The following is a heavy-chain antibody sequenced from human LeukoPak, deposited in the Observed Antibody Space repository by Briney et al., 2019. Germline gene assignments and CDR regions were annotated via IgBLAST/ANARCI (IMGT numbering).Heavy chain of an antibody. J-gene: IGHJ4*02. CDR3: ARYGGSSRTYDC. CDR2: IKQDGSEK. Sequence: PGGSLRLSCAVSGFTFSSYAMTWVRQAPGKGLEWVANIKQDGSEKYYVDSVKGRFTISRDNAKNSLYLQMNSLRVEDTAVYYCARYGGSSRTYDCWGQGSLVTVSS. D-gene: IGHD2-15*01. V-gene: IGHV3-7*05. CDR1: GFTFSSYA.